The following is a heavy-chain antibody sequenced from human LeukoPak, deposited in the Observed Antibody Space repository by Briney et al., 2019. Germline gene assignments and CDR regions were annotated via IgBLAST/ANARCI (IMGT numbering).Heavy chain of an antibody. Sequence: ASVKVSCKASGYTFSDFGITWVRQAPGQGVEWMGWIGAYNDNTNYPQKSQGRVTPTTDTSTSTAYMELRSLTSDDTALYYCARAGAAVTMFFDFWGQGTLVTVSS. CDR3: ARAGAAVTMFFDF. V-gene: IGHV1-18*01. D-gene: IGHD4-17*01. CDR2: IGAYNDNT. CDR1: GYTFSDFG. J-gene: IGHJ4*02.